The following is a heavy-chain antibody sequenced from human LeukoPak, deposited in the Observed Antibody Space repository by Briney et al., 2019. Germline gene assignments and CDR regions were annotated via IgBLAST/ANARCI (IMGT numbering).Heavy chain of an antibody. CDR3: AKGLINDWSALEY. CDR2: ISGSGGTT. Sequence: PGGSLRLSCAASGFTPNSYAMTWVREAPGKGLEWVSAISGSGGTTYYADSVRGRFTISRDNSKSTLSLQMNSLRAEDTAVYYCAKGLINDWSALEYWGQGTLVTVSS. J-gene: IGHJ4*02. CDR1: GFTPNSYA. D-gene: IGHD3-9*01. V-gene: IGHV3-23*01.